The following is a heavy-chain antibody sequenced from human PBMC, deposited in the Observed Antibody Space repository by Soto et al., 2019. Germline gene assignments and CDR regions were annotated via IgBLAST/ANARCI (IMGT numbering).Heavy chain of an antibody. Sequence: GGSLRLSCAASGFTFRNYGMNWVRQAPGKGLEWVSYIGIGSSTKYYADSVKGRFTISRDNAKNSLYLQMNSLRAEDTAVYYCARDRFWLMENYYYYYGMDVWGQGTTVTVSS. D-gene: IGHD2-8*01. V-gene: IGHV3-48*01. CDR2: IGIGSSTK. CDR3: ARDRFWLMENYYYYYGMDV. CDR1: GFTFRNYG. J-gene: IGHJ6*02.